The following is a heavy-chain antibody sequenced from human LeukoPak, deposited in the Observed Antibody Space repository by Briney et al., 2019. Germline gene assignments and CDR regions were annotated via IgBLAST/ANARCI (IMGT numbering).Heavy chain of an antibody. CDR3: ARVPPYSRALGGSDY. V-gene: IGHV4-59*01. CDR2: IYYSGST. J-gene: IGHJ4*02. D-gene: IGHD5-18*01. Sequence: SSETLSLTCTVSGGSISSYFWSWIRQPPGKGLEWIGYIYYSGSTNYNPSLKSRVTISVDTSKNQFSLKVSSVTAADTAVYYCARVPPYSRALGGSDYWGQGTLVTVSS. CDR1: GGSISSYF.